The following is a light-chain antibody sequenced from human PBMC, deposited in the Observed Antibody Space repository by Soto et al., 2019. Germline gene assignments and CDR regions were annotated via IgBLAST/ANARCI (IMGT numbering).Light chain of an antibody. CDR2: DAS. J-gene: IGKJ1*01. Sequence: EIVMTQSPATLSVSPGERATLSCRASQSVSSNLAWYQQKPGQAPRLLIYDASTRATGIPATFSGSGSGTDFTLTISGLQSEDFAVYYCQQYNNWPETFGQGTK. CDR3: QQYNNWPET. CDR1: QSVSSN. V-gene: IGKV3-15*01.